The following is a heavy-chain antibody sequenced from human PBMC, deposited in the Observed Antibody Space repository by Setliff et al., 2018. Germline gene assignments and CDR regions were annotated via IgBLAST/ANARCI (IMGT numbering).Heavy chain of an antibody. CDR1: GFTFSNYW. D-gene: IGHD3-16*01. J-gene: IGHJ4*02. Sequence: GGSLRLSCAASGFTFSNYWMSWVRQAPGKGLEWVANIKQDGSEKYYVDSVKGRFTISRDNAKNSLFLQMNSLRAEDTAIYFCARDRGGGLYDYWGLGTLVTVSS. CDR3: ARDRGGGLYDY. CDR2: IKQDGSEK. V-gene: IGHV3-7*01.